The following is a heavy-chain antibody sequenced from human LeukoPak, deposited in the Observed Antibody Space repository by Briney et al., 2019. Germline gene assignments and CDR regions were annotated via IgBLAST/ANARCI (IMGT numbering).Heavy chain of an antibody. V-gene: IGHV3-23*01. D-gene: IGHD3-10*01. J-gene: IGHJ4*02. Sequence: GGSLRLSCAASGFTFSSYAMSWVRQAPGKGLEWVSAISGSGGSTYYADSVKGRFTISRDNSKNTLYLQMNSLRAEDTAVCYCAKVPSMVRGVIIGYWGQGTLVTVSS. CDR1: GFTFSSYA. CDR2: ISGSGGST. CDR3: AKVPSMVRGVIIGY.